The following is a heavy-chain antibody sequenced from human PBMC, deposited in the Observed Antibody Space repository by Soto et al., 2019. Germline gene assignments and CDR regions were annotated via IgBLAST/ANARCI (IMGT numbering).Heavy chain of an antibody. Sequence: QVQLVQSGAEVKKPGSSVKVSCKASGGTFSSYAISWVRQAPGQGLEWMGGIIPIFGTANYAQKFQGRVTITADESTSTAYMELSSLRSEDTAVYYCAREYRSSSYPYYYGMDVWGQGTTVTVSS. V-gene: IGHV1-69*12. J-gene: IGHJ6*02. D-gene: IGHD6-13*01. CDR2: IIPIFGTA. CDR3: AREYRSSSYPYYYGMDV. CDR1: GGTFSSYA.